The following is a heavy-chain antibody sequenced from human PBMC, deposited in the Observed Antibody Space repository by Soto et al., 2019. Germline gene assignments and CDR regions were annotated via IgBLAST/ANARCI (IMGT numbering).Heavy chain of an antibody. Sequence: GGSLRLSCAASGFTFSSYAMSWVRQAPGKGLEWVSAISGSGGSTYYADSVKGRFTISRDNSKNTLYLQMNSLRAEDTAVYYCAERRYSGSHRHIDYWGQGTLVTVSS. V-gene: IGHV3-23*01. D-gene: IGHD3-10*01. CDR2: ISGSGGST. J-gene: IGHJ4*02. CDR1: GFTFSSYA. CDR3: AERRYSGSHRHIDY.